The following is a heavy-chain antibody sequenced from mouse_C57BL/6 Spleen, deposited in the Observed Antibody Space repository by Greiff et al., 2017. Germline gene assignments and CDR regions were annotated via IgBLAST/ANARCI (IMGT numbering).Heavy chain of an antibody. CDR3: VRLYGSSRYWYFDV. J-gene: IGHJ1*03. CDR2: IRSKSNNYAT. V-gene: IGHV10-1*01. D-gene: IGHD1-1*01. Sequence: EVKLVESGGGLVQPKGSLKLSCAASGFSFNTYAMNWVRQAPGKGLEWVARIRSKSNNYATYYADSVKDRFTISRDDSESMLYLQMNNLKTEDTAMYYCVRLYGSSRYWYFDVWGTGTTVTVSS. CDR1: GFSFNTYA.